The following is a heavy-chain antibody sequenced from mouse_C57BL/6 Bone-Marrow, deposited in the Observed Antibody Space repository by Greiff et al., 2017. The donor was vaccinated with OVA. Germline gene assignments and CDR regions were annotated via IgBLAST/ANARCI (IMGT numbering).Heavy chain of an antibody. V-gene: IGHV1-64*01. CDR2: IHPNSGST. CDR1: GYTFTSYW. CDR3: AFNWAWFAD. D-gene: IGHD4-1*01. J-gene: IGHJ3*01. Sequence: QVQLQQPGAELVKPGASVTLSCKASGYTFTSYWMHWVKQRPGQGLEWIGMIHPNSGSTNYNEKFKSKATLTVDKSSSTAYMQLSSMTSEDSAVYYCAFNWAWFADWGQGTLVTVSA.